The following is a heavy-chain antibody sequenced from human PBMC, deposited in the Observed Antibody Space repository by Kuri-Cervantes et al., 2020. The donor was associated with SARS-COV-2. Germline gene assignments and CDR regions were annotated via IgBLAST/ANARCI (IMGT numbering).Heavy chain of an antibody. CDR1: GFTFSSYS. CDR2: ISSSSSYI. V-gene: IGHV3-21*01. CDR3: ARQRDTAMDTASPFDY. Sequence: ETLSLTCAASGFTFSSYSMNWVRQAPGKGLEWVSSISSSSSYIYYADSVKGRFTISRDNAKNSLYLQMNSLRAEDTAVYYCARQRDTAMDTASPFDYWGQGTLVTVSS. D-gene: IGHD5-18*01. J-gene: IGHJ4*02.